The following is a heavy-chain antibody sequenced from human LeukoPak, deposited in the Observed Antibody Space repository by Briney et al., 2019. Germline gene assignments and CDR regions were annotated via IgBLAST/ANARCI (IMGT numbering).Heavy chain of an antibody. D-gene: IGHD3-3*01. J-gene: IGHJ4*02. V-gene: IGHV4-34*01. Sequence: SETLSLTCTVYGGSFGNYYWSWIRQPPGKGLEWIAEINQGGNTNYNPSLKSRVTISLDTSKNQFSLKLRSVSAADTAVYYCAIGPGGYYFDYWGQGTLVTVSS. CDR3: AIGPGGYYFDY. CDR1: GGSFGNYY. CDR2: INQGGNT.